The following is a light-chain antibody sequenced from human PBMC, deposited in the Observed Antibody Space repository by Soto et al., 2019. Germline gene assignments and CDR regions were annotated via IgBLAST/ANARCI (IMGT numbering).Light chain of an antibody. V-gene: IGKV1-39*01. CDR3: QQVYSFPHT. J-gene: IGKJ2*01. CDR1: QTITTS. CDR2: GAS. Sequence: DIQLTQSPSSLSASVGDRLTITCRASQTITTSLNWYQQTPGKAPKVLIFGASNLQSGVPSRFSGSGSGTDFTLTISSLQPEDFATYYCQQVYSFPHTFGQGTKLEV.